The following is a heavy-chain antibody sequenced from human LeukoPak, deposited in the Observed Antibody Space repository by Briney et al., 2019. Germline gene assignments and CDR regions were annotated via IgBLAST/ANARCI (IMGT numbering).Heavy chain of an antibody. CDR1: GGSISSYY. CDR3: ARGYDFWSGYYNDY. D-gene: IGHD3-3*01. Sequence: SETLSRTCTVSGGSISSYYWSWIRQPPGKGLEWIGYIYYSGSTNYNPSLESRVTISVDTSKNQFSLKLNSVTAADTAVYYCARGYDFWSGYYNDYWGQGTLVTVSS. V-gene: IGHV4-59*01. CDR2: IYYSGST. J-gene: IGHJ4*02.